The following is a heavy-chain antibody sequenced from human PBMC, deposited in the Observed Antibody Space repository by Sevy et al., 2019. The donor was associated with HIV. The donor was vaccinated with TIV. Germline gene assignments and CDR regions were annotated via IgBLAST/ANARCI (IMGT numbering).Heavy chain of an antibody. V-gene: IGHV4-34*01. CDR2: INHSGDT. J-gene: IGHJ5*02. Sequence: SETLSLTCAVFGGSFSGYYWSFIRQPPGKGLEWIGEINHSGDTNYNPSLKSRITISVDTSKNQFSLTLRYVTAADTAVYYCARGPAARDFWSGYSHRWFDPWGQGTLVTVSS. CDR3: ARGPAARDFWSGYSHRWFDP. CDR1: GGSFSGYY. D-gene: IGHD3-3*01.